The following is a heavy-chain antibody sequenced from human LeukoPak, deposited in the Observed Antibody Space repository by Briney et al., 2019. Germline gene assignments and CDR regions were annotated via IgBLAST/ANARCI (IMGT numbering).Heavy chain of an antibody. V-gene: IGHV3-23*01. CDR3: AKPARTDYVDY. Sequence: GGSLRLSCAASGFTFSSHAMNWVRQAPGKGLEWVSSISGSGGRTYYADSVKGRFTISRDNSKNTLYLQMNSLRAEDTAVYYCAKPARTDYVDYWGQGTLVTVSS. D-gene: IGHD4/OR15-4a*01. CDR1: GFTFSSHA. J-gene: IGHJ4*02. CDR2: ISGSGGRT.